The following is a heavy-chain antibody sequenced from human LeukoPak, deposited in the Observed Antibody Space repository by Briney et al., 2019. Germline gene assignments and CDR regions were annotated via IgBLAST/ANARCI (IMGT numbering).Heavy chain of an antibody. CDR1: GGSISSGSCY. D-gene: IGHD6-13*01. J-gene: IGHJ3*02. Sequence: SETLSLTCTVSGGSISSGSCYWSWIRQPAGKGLEWIGRIYTSGSTNYNPSLKSRVTISVDTSKNQFSLKLSSVTAADTAVYYCARESSSMDAFDIWGQGTMVTVSS. CDR2: IYTSGST. CDR3: ARESSSMDAFDI. V-gene: IGHV4-61*02.